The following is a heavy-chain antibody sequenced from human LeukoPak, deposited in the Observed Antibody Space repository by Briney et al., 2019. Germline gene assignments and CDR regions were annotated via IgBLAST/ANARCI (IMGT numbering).Heavy chain of an antibody. Sequence: ASVKVSCKASGYTFTGYYTHWVRQAPGQGLEWMGWINPNSGGTNYAQKFQGRVTMTRDTSISTAYMELSRLRSDDTAVYYCARDPTTGTIRWAASDIWGQGTMVTVSS. CDR3: ARDPTTGTIRWAASDI. CDR1: GYTFTGYY. V-gene: IGHV1-2*02. D-gene: IGHD1-1*01. CDR2: INPNSGGT. J-gene: IGHJ3*02.